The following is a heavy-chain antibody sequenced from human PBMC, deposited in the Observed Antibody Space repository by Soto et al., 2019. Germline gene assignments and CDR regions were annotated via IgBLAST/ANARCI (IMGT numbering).Heavy chain of an antibody. J-gene: IGHJ4*02. CDR1: GFSFRTYG. Sequence: QVQLVESGGGVVQPGTSLRLSCAASGFSFRTYGMHWVRQAPGKGLEWVALISYDGSSKYYADSVKGRLTISRDNSKNTWDMQLNSLGVEDRAIYYCTGGWNYFDYWGQGTLVTVSS. D-gene: IGHD6-19*01. CDR3: TGGWNYFDY. CDR2: ISYDGSSK. V-gene: IGHV3-30*03.